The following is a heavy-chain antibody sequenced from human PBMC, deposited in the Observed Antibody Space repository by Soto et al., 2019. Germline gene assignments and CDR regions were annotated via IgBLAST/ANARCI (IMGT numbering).Heavy chain of an antibody. CDR1: GGSISSYH. CDR2: IYNSGTT. V-gene: IGHV4-59*01. CDR3: AGDVHHSYRFDY. J-gene: IGHJ4*02. D-gene: IGHD3-16*02. Sequence: PSETLSLTCTVSGGSISSYHWTWIRQPPGKGLEWIGYIYNSGTTTYNPSFKSRVTISVDTSKSQFSLKLSSVTAADTAVYYCAGDVHHSYRFDYWGQGTLVTVSS.